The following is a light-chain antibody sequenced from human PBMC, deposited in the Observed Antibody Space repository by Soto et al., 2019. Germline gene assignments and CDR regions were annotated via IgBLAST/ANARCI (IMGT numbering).Light chain of an antibody. V-gene: IGKV1-27*01. CDR1: QGIRHY. CDR3: QQYYNYPLT. CDR2: EAS. Sequence: DIQMTQSPSSLSASVGDRVTITCRASQGIRHYLAWYQQKPGKVPKLLIYEASNLQSGVPSRFRGGGSGTEFTLTISSLQPEDVATYYCQQYYNYPLTFGQGTKVEV. J-gene: IGKJ1*01.